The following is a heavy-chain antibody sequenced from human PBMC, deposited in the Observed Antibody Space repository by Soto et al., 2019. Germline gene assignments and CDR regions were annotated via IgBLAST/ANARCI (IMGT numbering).Heavy chain of an antibody. CDR2: ISGSGGST. Sequence: EVQLLESGGGLVQPGGSLRLSCAASGFTFSSYAMSWVRQAPGKVLEWVSAISGSGGSTYYADSVKGRFTISRDNSKNTLYLQMNSLRAEDTAVYYCAKGKVNGDAYWYFDLWGRGTLVTVSS. V-gene: IGHV3-23*01. D-gene: IGHD4-17*01. J-gene: IGHJ2*01. CDR1: GFTFSSYA. CDR3: AKGKVNGDAYWYFDL.